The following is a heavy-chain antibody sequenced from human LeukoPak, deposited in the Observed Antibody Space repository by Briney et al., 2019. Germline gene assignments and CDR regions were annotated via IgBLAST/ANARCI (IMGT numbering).Heavy chain of an antibody. V-gene: IGHV1-2*02. CDR2: INPNSGGT. CDR3: ARTYCSSTSCANWFDP. D-gene: IGHD2-2*01. Sequence: ASVKVSCKASRGIFSSYAISWVRQAPGQGLEWMEWINPNSGGTNYAQKFQGRVTMTRDTSISTAYMELSRLRSDDTAVYYCARTYCSSTSCANWFDPWGQGTLVTVSS. J-gene: IGHJ5*02. CDR1: RGIFSSYA.